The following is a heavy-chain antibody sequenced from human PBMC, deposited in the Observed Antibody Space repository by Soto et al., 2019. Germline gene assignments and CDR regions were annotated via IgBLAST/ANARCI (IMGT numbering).Heavy chain of an antibody. J-gene: IGHJ1*01. CDR2: VYHSGRT. Sequence: SETLSLTCAVSGYSITTGYYWGWVRRPPGXGLEWIGSVYHSGRTSYNPSLESRVTISVDTSKNQFSLRLSSVTAADTAVYYCARMDCSSTSCYTSDYFQHWGQGTLVTVS. V-gene: IGHV4-38-2*01. CDR3: ARMDCSSTSCYTSDYFQH. CDR1: GYSITTGYY. D-gene: IGHD2-2*02.